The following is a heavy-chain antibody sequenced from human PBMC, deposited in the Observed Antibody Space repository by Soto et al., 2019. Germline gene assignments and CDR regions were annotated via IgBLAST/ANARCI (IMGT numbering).Heavy chain of an antibody. CDR3: ARAPYGDYFDY. Sequence: TSETLSLTCTVSCGSISNYYWSLIRQPPGKGLEWIGYIYYSGSTNYNPSLKSRVTISVDTSKNQFSLKLSSVTAADTAVYYCARAPYGDYFDYWGQGTLVTVSS. D-gene: IGHD4-17*01. CDR2: IYYSGST. CDR1: CGSISNYY. V-gene: IGHV4-59*01. J-gene: IGHJ4*02.